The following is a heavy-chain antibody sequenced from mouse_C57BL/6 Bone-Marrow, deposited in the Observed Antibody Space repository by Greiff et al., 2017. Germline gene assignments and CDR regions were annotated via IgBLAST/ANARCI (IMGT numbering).Heavy chain of an antibody. V-gene: IGHV5-4*03. Sequence: EVKVVESGGGLVKPGGSLKLSCAASGFTFSSYAMSWVRQTPEKRLEWVATISDGGSYTYYPDNVKGRFTISRDNAKNNLYLQMSHLKSEDTAMYYCASPSTVVATGAMDYWGQGTSVTVSS. J-gene: IGHJ4*01. CDR2: ISDGGSYT. D-gene: IGHD1-1*01. CDR1: GFTFSSYA. CDR3: ASPSTVVATGAMDY.